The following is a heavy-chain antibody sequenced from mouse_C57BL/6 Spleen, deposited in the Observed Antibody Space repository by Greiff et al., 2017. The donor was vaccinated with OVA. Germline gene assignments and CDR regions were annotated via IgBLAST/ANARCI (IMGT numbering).Heavy chain of an antibody. CDR1: GYAFSSYW. Sequence: QVQLQQSGAELVKPGASVKISCKASGYAFSSYWMNWVKQRPGKGLEWIGQIYPGDGDTNYNGKFKGKATLTADKSSSTAYMQLSSLTSEDSAVYFCARSDDGYYWFAYWGQGTLVTVSA. J-gene: IGHJ3*01. CDR2: IYPGDGDT. V-gene: IGHV1-80*01. D-gene: IGHD2-3*01. CDR3: ARSDDGYYWFAY.